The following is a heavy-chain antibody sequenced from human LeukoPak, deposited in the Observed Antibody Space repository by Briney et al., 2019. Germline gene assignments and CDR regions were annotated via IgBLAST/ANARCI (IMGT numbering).Heavy chain of an antibody. CDR2: IRYDGSNK. CDR1: GFTFSSYG. CDR3: AKAGTYYDFWSGYKPGDY. D-gene: IGHD3-3*01. V-gene: IGHV3-30*02. J-gene: IGHJ4*02. Sequence: GGSLRLSCAASGFTFSSYGMHWVRQAPGKGLEWVAFIRYDGSNKYYADSVKGRFTISRDNSKNTLYLQMNSLRAEDAAVYYCAKAGTYYDFWSGYKPGDYWGQGTLVTVSS.